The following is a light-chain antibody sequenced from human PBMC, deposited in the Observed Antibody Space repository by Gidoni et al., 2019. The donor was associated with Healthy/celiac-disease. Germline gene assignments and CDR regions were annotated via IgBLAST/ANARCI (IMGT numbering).Light chain of an antibody. J-gene: IGLJ2*01. CDR3: CSYAGSYGVV. CDR1: SSDVGGYNY. Sequence: QSALTQPRSVSGSPGQSVTISCTGTSSDVGGYNYVSWYQKHPGKAPKLMIYDASKRPSGVPDRFSGSKSGNTASLTISGLQAEDEADYYCCSYAGSYGVVFGGGTKLTVL. CDR2: DAS. V-gene: IGLV2-11*01.